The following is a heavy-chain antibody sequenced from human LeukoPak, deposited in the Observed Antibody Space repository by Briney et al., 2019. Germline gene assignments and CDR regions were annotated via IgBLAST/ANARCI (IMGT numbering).Heavy chain of an antibody. V-gene: IGHV1-8*03. D-gene: IGHD2-2*03. CDR1: GYTFTSYD. CDR2: MNAKSGKT. Sequence: ASXKVSCKASGYTFTSYDINWVREANGRGGEWMGWMNAKSGKTGYAHNFHVRFTITRNTSIRTAYMELSSLRSKDTAVYYCARAQRGYCSSTSCQKAHYYFYMDVWGQGTTVTVSS. J-gene: IGHJ6*03. CDR3: ARAQRGYCSSTSCQKAHYYFYMDV.